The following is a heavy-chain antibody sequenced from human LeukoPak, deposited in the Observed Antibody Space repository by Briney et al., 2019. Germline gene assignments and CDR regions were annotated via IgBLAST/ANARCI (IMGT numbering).Heavy chain of an antibody. CDR2: ISPGGGTT. V-gene: IGHV3-23*01. CDR3: ARSLHDYADY. J-gene: IGHJ4*02. Sequence: GGSLRLSCAVSGFAFGSEAMSWVRQSPARGLEWVASISPGGGTTYYADSVKGRFTISRDNAKNSLYLQMNSLRAEDTAVYYCARSLHDYADYWGQGTLVTVSS. CDR1: GFAFGSEA. D-gene: IGHD4-17*01.